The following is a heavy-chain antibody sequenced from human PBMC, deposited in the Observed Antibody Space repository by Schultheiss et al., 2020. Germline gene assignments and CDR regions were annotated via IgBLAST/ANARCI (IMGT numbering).Heavy chain of an antibody. J-gene: IGHJ6*02. CDR3: AKGRGYCSSTSCSSKGGYYYGMDV. CDR2: ISGSGGST. V-gene: IGHV3-23*01. D-gene: IGHD2-2*01. Sequence: GGSLRLSCAASGFTFSSYAMSWVRQAPGKGLEWVSAISGSGGSTYYADSVKGRFTISRDNSKNTLSLQMNSLRAEDTAVYYCAKGRGYCSSTSCSSKGGYYYGMDVWGQGTTVTVSS. CDR1: GFTFSSYA.